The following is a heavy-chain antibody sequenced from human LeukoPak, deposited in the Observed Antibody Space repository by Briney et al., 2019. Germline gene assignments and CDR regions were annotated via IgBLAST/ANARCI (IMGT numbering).Heavy chain of an antibody. CDR3: ARAVEAESPFDY. D-gene: IGHD2/OR15-2a*01. Sequence: GGSLRLSCAASGFTFSNYWLHWVRQAPGKGLVWVSRINSDGSTTTYADSVKGRFTISRDNSKNTLYLQMNSLRAEDTAVYYCARAVEAESPFDYWGQGTLVTVSS. CDR2: INSDGSTT. V-gene: IGHV3-74*01. CDR1: GFTFSNYW. J-gene: IGHJ4*02.